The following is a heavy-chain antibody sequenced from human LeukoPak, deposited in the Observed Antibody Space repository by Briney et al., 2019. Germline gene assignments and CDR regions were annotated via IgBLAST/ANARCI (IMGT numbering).Heavy chain of an antibody. D-gene: IGHD1-26*01. CDR3: ARDGWELGDY. CDR1: GGSISGSTYY. J-gene: IGHJ4*02. Sequence: SETLSLTCSVSGGSISGSTYYWGWIRPAPGKGLEWIASIYYSGITHYNPSLKSRVTISVDMSTNQFSLRLSSVTAADTAVYYCARDGWELGDYWGQGTLVTVSS. V-gene: IGHV4-39*07. CDR2: IYYSGIT.